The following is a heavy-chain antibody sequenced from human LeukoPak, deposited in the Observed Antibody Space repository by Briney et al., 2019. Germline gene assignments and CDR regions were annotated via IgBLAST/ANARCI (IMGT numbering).Heavy chain of an antibody. Sequence: PSETLSLTCTVSGGSISSYYWSWIRQPPGKGLEWIGYIYYSGSTNYNPSLKSRVTISVDTSKNQFSLKLSSVTAADTAVYYCARIYDTSDYYFDYWGLGTLVTVSS. CDR2: IYYSGST. J-gene: IGHJ4*02. V-gene: IGHV4-59*01. CDR3: ARIYDTSDYYFDY. CDR1: GGSISSYY. D-gene: IGHD3-22*01.